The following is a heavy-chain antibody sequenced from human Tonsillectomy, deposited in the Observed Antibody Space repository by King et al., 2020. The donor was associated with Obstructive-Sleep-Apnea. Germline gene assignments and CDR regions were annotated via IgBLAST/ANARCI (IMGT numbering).Heavy chain of an antibody. V-gene: IGHV1-18*04. Sequence: HVQLVQSGAEVKKPGASVNVSCMASGYTFTSYGISWVRQAPGQGLEWMGWISAYNGDTNYAQKFQGRVTMTTDTSTSTAYMERRSLRSDDTAVYYCARVNYYDWFDPWGQGTLVTVSS. CDR3: ARVNYYDWFDP. CDR2: ISAYNGDT. D-gene: IGHD3-22*01. CDR1: GYTFTSYG. J-gene: IGHJ5*02.